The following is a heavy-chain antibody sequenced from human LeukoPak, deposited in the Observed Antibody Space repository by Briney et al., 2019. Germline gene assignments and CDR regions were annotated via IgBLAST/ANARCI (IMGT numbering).Heavy chain of an antibody. J-gene: IGHJ3*02. CDR2: ITWNSGTI. CDR1: GFTFDDYA. V-gene: IGHV3-9*01. CDR3: AKDVTGTGAFDI. D-gene: IGHD1-7*01. Sequence: GRSLRLSCAASGFTFDDYAMHWVRQGPGKGLERVSGITWNSGTIGYADSVKGRFTISRDNAKNSLYLQMNGLRAEDTALYYCAKDVTGTGAFDIWGQGTMVTVSS.